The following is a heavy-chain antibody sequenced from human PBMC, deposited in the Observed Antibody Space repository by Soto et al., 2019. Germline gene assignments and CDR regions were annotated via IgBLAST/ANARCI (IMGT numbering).Heavy chain of an antibody. Sequence: QVQLVESGGGVVQPGWSLRLSCAASGFTFSSYAMHWVRQAPGKGLEWGAVISYDGSNKYYADAVKGRFTISRDNSKRQLYVQISSPRAEPTTVYYCARDALPASYHYYYDGMAVWGQGTTVTVFS. D-gene: IGHD6-25*01. CDR3: ARDALPASYHYYYDGMAV. V-gene: IGHV3-30-3*01. CDR1: GFTFSSYA. CDR2: ISYDGSNK. J-gene: IGHJ6*02.